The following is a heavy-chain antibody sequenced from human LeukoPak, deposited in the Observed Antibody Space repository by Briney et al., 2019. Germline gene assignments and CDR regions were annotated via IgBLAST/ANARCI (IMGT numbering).Heavy chain of an antibody. CDR1: GGSFSGYY. V-gene: IGHV4-34*01. D-gene: IGHD3-10*01. CDR2: INHSGST. Sequence: SETLSLTCAVYGGSFSGYYWSWIRQPQGKGLEWIGEINHSGSTNYNPSLKSRVTISVDTSKNQFSLKLSSVTAADTAVYYCARRLHYYGSGSYYDYWGQGTLVTVSS. CDR3: ARRLHYYGSGSYYDY. J-gene: IGHJ4*02.